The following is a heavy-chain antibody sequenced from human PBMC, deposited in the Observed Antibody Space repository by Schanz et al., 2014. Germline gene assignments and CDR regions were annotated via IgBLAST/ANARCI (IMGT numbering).Heavy chain of an antibody. CDR1: GFTFSDSW. CDR3: ARSTYYDILTGQTHTRVDVRYFDL. Sequence: EVQLVESGGGLVQPGGSLRLSCAASGFTFSDSWMHWVRQAPGKGLVWVSRTSHDGSFTTFADSVKGRFTISRDNAKNALYLQMNSLRAEDTAVYYCARSTYYDILTGQTHTRVDVRYFDLWGRGTLVTVSS. V-gene: IGHV3-74*01. D-gene: IGHD3-9*01. J-gene: IGHJ2*01. CDR2: TSHDGSFT.